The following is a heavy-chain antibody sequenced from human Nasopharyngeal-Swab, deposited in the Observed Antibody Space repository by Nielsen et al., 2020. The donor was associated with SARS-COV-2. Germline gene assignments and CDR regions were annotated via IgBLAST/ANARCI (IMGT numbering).Heavy chain of an antibody. CDR3: ARLPSPFSSGS. Sequence: GESLKISCKGSGYSFSTYWITWVRQMPGKGLEWMGRIDPSDSYTNYSPSFHGHVTISTDKSINTAYLQWNSLKASDTAMYYCARLPSPFSSGSWGQGTLVTVSS. CDR2: IDPSDSYT. J-gene: IGHJ5*02. V-gene: IGHV5-10-1*01. CDR1: GYSFSTYW. D-gene: IGHD3-3*01.